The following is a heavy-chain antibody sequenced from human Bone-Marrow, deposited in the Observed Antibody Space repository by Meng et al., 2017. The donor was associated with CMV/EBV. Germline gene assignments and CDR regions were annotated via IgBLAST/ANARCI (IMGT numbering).Heavy chain of an antibody. CDR1: GFTFSSYS. Sequence: LSLTCAASGFTFSSYSMNWVRQAPGKGLEWVSSISSSSSYIYYADSVKGRFTISRDNAKNSLYLQMNSLRAEDTAVYYCARDGGGAFDIWGQGKIVTVSS. V-gene: IGHV3-21*01. J-gene: IGHJ3*02. CDR3: ARDGGGAFDI. CDR2: ISSSSSYI. D-gene: IGHD3-16*01.